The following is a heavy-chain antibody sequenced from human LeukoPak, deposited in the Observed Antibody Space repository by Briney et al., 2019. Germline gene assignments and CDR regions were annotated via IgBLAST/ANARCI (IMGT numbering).Heavy chain of an antibody. D-gene: IGHD3-16*01. CDR3: ARNDADAFDI. V-gene: IGHV4-30-2*01. J-gene: IGHJ3*02. Sequence: SETLSLTCAVSGGSISGGGYSWSWIRQPPGKGLEWIGYIYHSGSTYYNPSLKSRVTISVDRSKNQFSLKLSSVTAADTAVYYCARNDADAFDIWGQGTMVTVSS. CDR2: IYHSGST. CDR1: GGSISGGGYS.